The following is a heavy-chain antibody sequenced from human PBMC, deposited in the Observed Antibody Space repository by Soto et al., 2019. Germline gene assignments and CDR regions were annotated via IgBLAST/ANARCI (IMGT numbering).Heavy chain of an antibody. J-gene: IGHJ5*02. D-gene: IGHD2-2*01. CDR2: ISYDGSNK. CDR1: GFTFSSYG. CDR3: AKDRGRYCSSTSCQGT. Sequence: GGSLRLSCAASGFTFSSYGMHWVRQAPGKGLEWVAVISYDGSNKYYADSVKGRFTISRDNSKNTLYLQMNSLRAEDTAVYYCAKDRGRYCSSTSCQGTWGQGTLVTVSS. V-gene: IGHV3-30*18.